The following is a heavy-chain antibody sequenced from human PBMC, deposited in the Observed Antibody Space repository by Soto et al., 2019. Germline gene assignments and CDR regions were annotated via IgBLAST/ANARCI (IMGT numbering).Heavy chain of an antibody. J-gene: IGHJ5*01. CDR1: GGSITRGGSY. D-gene: IGHD5-12*01. CDR2: VAYSGGT. Sequence: QVQLQESGPGLVKPSQTLSLTCTVSGGSITRGGSYWSWIRQHPEKGLEWIRYVAYSGGTYYNPSLKSRVTFLVDMSKNLLSLRLSSVTAADTAVYYCARAWLEYNWFDSWGQGTLVTVSS. CDR3: ARAWLEYNWFDS. V-gene: IGHV4-31*03.